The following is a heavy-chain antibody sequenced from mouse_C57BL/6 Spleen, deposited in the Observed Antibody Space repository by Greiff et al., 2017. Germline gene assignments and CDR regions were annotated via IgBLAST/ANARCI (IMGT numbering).Heavy chain of an antibody. V-gene: IGHV1-55*01. J-gene: IGHJ4*01. CDR2: IYPGSGST. CDR1: GYTFTSYW. Sequence: QVQLQQPGAELVKPGASVKMSCKASGYTFTSYWITWVKQRPGQGLEWIGDIYPGSGSTNYNEKFKSKATLTVDTSSSPAYMQLSSLTSEDSAVYYCARVYGSLYYAMDYWGQGTSVTVSS. D-gene: IGHD1-1*01. CDR3: ARVYGSLYYAMDY.